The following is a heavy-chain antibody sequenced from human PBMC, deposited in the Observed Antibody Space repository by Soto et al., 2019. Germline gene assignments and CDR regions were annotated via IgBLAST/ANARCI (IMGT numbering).Heavy chain of an antibody. V-gene: IGHV3-30-3*01. J-gene: IGHJ4*02. CDR3: ARGQHGLDH. Sequence: QVQLLESGGGVVQPGRSLRLSCAASGFTFSSYAMHWVRQPPGKGLEWVAVVSNDGRNKFYADSVRGRFTISRDNSKNTLYLAMDSLSVEDTAVFYCARGQHGLDHWGQGSLVLVSP. D-gene: IGHD2-8*01. CDR1: GFTFSSYA. CDR2: VSNDGRNK.